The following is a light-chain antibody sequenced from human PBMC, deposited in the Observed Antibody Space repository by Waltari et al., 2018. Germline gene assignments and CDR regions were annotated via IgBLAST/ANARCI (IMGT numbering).Light chain of an antibody. CDR2: WAS. V-gene: IGKV4-1*01. CDR3: QQYFDTPWT. CDR1: QTVFYNSDNKNY. J-gene: IGKJ1*01. Sequence: DIVMTQSPDSLTVSLGERATINCKSSQTVFYNSDNKNYLSWYQQKPGQPPKLLIYWASTRESGVPDRFSGSGSGTDFDLTISDLQAEDVEVYFCQQYFDTPWTFGRGTKVEVK.